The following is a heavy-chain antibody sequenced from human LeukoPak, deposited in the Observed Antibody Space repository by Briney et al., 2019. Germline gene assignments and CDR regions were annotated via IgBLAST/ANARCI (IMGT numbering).Heavy chain of an antibody. D-gene: IGHD2-2*01. CDR3: ARDRPSGVVVPAAKSVPFAP. J-gene: IGHJ5*02. V-gene: IGHV1-18*01. Sequence: ASVKVSCKASGYTFTSYGISWVRQAPGQGLEWMGWISAYNGNTNYAQKLQGRVTMTTDTSTSTAYMELRSLRSDDTAVYYCARDRPSGVVVPAAKSVPFAPWGQGTLVTVPS. CDR1: GYTFTSYG. CDR2: ISAYNGNT.